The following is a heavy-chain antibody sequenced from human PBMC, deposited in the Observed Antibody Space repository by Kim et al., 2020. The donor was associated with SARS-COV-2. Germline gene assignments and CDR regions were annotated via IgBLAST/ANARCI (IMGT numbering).Heavy chain of an antibody. CDR1: GYTFTSYD. V-gene: IGHV1-8*01. CDR3: ARGVKVPAAIWISYYYYYMAV. D-gene: IGHD2-2*01. Sequence: ASVKVSCKASGYTFTSYDINWVRQATGQGLEWMGWMNPNSGNTGYAQKFQGRVTMTRNTSISTAYMELSSLRSEDTAVYYCARGVKVPAAIWISYYYYYMAVWGQGPTVTVSS. CDR2: MNPNSGNT. J-gene: IGHJ6*03.